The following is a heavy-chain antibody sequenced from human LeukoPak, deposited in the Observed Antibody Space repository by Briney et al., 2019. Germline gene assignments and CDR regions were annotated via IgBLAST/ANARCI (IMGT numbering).Heavy chain of an antibody. CDR1: GGSFSGYY. CDR2: ISSSGSTI. V-gene: IGHV3-11*04. CDR3: ARDRGTDY. D-gene: IGHD3-10*01. Sequence: LSLTCAVYGGSFSGYYWSWIRQAPGKGLEWVSYISSSGSTIYYADSVKGRFTISRDNAKNSLYLQMNSLRAEDTSVYYCARDRGTDYWGQGTLVTVSS. J-gene: IGHJ4*02.